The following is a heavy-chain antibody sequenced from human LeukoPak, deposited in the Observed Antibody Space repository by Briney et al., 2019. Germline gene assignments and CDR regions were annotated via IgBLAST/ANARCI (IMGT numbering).Heavy chain of an antibody. CDR1: GFTFSNYG. CDR2: ISSGSSTI. V-gene: IGHV3-48*02. J-gene: IGHJ6*02. CDR3: ARVSGGHYGSGSYTAEGV. Sequence: GGSLRLSCAASGFTFSNYGMSWVRQAPGKGLEWVSYISSGSSTIYYADSVKGRFTISRDNAKNSLYLEMNSLRDEDTAVYYCARVSGGHYGSGSYTAEGVWGQGTTVTVSS. D-gene: IGHD3-10*01.